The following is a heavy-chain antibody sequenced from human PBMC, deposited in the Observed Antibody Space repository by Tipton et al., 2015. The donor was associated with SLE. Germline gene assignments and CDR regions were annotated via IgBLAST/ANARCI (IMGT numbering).Heavy chain of an antibody. V-gene: IGHV4-59*01. CDR2: IYYSGGT. CDR3: ASHHPSMGATDY. Sequence: TLSLTCTVSDGSISYYWSWIRQPPGKGLEWIGNIYYSGGTNYNPSLKSRVTISVDTSKNQFSLKLSSVTAADTAVYYCASHHPSMGATDYWGQGTLVTVSS. J-gene: IGHJ4*02. D-gene: IGHD1-26*01. CDR1: DGSISYY.